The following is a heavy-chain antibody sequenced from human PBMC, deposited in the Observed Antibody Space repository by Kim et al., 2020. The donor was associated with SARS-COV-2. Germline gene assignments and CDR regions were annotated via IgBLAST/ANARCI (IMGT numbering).Heavy chain of an antibody. CDR3: TKVGGRYCINGGCSYFDY. CDR2: IRSKAYGGTT. D-gene: IGHD2-8*01. CDR1: GFTFGDYA. V-gene: IGHV3-49*04. J-gene: IGHJ4*01. Sequence: GGSLRLSCTASGFTFGDYAMSWVRQAPGKGLEWVGFIRSKAYGGTTEYAASVKGRFTISRDDSKSIAYLQMNSLKTEDKALYYCTKVGGRYCINGGCSYFDYWGHGTLVTVSS.